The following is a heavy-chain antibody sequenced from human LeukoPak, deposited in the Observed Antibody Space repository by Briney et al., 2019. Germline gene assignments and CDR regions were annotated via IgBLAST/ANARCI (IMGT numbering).Heavy chain of an antibody. CDR1: GYTFTSYG. V-gene: IGHV1-18*01. CDR2: ISAYNGNT. Sequence: GASVKVSCKASGYTFTSYGISWVRQAPGQGLEWMGWISAYNGNTNYAQKLQGRVTMTTDTSTSTAYMELRSLRSDDTAVYYCARDSLTGYSSGWPIDYWGRGTLVTVSS. D-gene: IGHD6-19*01. CDR3: ARDSLTGYSSGWPIDY. J-gene: IGHJ4*02.